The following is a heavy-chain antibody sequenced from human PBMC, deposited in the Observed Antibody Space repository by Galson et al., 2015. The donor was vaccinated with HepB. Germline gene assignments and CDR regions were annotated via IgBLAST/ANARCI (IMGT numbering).Heavy chain of an antibody. J-gene: IGHJ4*02. CDR1: GYTFTSYG. CDR3: ARTKPGVYGTTVYDY. D-gene: IGHD1-1*01. Sequence: CKASGYTFTSYGISWVRQAPGQGLEWMGWISAYNGNTNYAQKLQGRVTMTTDTSTSTAYMELRSLRSDDTAVYYCARTKPGVYGTTVYDYWGQGTLVTVSS. V-gene: IGHV1-18*01. CDR2: ISAYNGNT.